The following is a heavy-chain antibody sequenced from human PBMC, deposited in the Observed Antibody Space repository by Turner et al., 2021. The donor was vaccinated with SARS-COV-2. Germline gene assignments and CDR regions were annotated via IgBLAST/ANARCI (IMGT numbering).Heavy chain of an antibody. V-gene: IGHV4-34*01. Sequence: QVQIQQWGAGLLKPSETLYLTCAVYGGSFSGYYWSWIRQPPGKGLEWIGEINHSGSTNYNPALKSRVTISVDTSKNQFSLKLSSVTAADTAVDYCARGIKGVLMSGSYYYYGMDVWGQGTTVTVSS. D-gene: IGHD1-26*01. J-gene: IGHJ6*02. CDR1: GGSFSGYY. CDR2: INHSGST. CDR3: ARGIKGVLMSGSYYYYGMDV.